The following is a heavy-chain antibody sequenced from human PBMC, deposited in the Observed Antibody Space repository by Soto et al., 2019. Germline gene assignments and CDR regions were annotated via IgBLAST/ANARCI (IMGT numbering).Heavy chain of an antibody. D-gene: IGHD3-9*01. CDR3: AKDGNPIPYLTGYYRLGWFDP. CDR1: GFTFSSYA. Sequence: EVQLLESGGGLVQPGGSLRLSCAASGFTFSSYAMSWVRQAPGKGLEWVSAISGSGGSTYYADSVKGRFTISRDNSKNTLELQMSSLRAEDTAVYYCAKDGNPIPYLTGYYRLGWFDPWGQGTLGTVSS. V-gene: IGHV3-23*01. J-gene: IGHJ5*02. CDR2: ISGSGGST.